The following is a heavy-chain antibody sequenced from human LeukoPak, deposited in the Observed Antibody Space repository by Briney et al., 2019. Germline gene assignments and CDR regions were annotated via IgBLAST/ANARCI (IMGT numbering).Heavy chain of an antibody. V-gene: IGHV4-61*02. Sequence: SETLSPTCTVSGGSISSGSYYWSWIRQPAGKGLEWIGRIYTSGSTNYNPSLKSRVTISVNTSKNQFSLKLSSVTAADTAVYYCARYVNAARLNWYFDLWGRGTLVTVSS. CDR3: ARYVNAARLNWYFDL. D-gene: IGHD6-6*01. CDR1: GGSISSGSYY. CDR2: IYTSGST. J-gene: IGHJ2*01.